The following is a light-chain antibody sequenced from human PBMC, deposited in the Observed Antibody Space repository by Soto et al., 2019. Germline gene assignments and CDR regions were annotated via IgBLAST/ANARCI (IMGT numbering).Light chain of an antibody. Sequence: QAVVTQPPSVSAAPGQKVTISCSGSSSNIGNNYVSRYQHLPGTAPKLLIYDNNERPSGIPDRFSGSKSGTSATLGITGLQTGDEADYYCGTWDTSLSAVVFGGGTKLTVL. V-gene: IGLV1-51*01. CDR2: DNN. CDR3: GTWDTSLSAVV. J-gene: IGLJ2*01. CDR1: SSNIGNNY.